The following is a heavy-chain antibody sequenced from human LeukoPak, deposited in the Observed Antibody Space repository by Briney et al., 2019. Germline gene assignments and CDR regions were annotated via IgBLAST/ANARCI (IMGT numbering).Heavy chain of an antibody. J-gene: IGHJ3*02. V-gene: IGHV4-38-2*02. Sequence: SETLSLTCSVSGYFSTGYYWGWIRQPPGKGLEWIGNIFYSGSTYYSPSLKSRVTISLDTSRNQFSLKLNSVTAADTAVYYCAKSNGYGLVDIWGQGTMVIVS. CDR2: IFYSGST. CDR3: AKSNGYGLVDI. CDR1: GYFSTGYY. D-gene: IGHD3-10*01.